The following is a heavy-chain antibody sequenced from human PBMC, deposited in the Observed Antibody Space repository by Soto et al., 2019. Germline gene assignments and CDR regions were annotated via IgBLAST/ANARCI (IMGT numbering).Heavy chain of an antibody. V-gene: IGHV4-30-4*01. Sequence: SETLSLTCTVSGGSISTRSSYWSWIRQPPGKGLEWIGHIFDSGSTYYNLSLKSRLTISVDTSKNQFSLRLSSVTAADTAVYYCAREIMPLTNDWYFDLWGRGTLVTVSS. CDR2: IFDSGST. J-gene: IGHJ2*01. D-gene: IGHD2-8*01. CDR3: AREIMPLTNDWYFDL. CDR1: GGSISTRSSY.